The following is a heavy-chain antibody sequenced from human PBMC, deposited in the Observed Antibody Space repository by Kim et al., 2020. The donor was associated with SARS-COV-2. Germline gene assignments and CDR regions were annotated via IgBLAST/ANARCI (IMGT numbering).Heavy chain of an antibody. J-gene: IGHJ6*02. CDR2: IYYSGST. CDR1: GGSISSYY. Sequence: SETLSLTCTVSGGSISSYYWSWIRQPPGKGLEWIGYIYYSGSTNYNPSLKSRVTISVDTSKNQFSLKLSSVTAADTAVYYCVGDGGDGGYYGMDVWGQGTTVTVSS. D-gene: IGHD3-16*01. V-gene: IGHV4-59*08. CDR3: VGDGGDGGYYGMDV.